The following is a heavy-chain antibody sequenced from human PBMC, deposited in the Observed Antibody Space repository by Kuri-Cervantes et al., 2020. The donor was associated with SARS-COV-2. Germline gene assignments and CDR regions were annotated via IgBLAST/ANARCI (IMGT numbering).Heavy chain of an antibody. CDR3: ARGGGYCSSTSCYAHDY. Sequence: GESLKISCAASGFTFSGSAMHWVRQASGKGLEWVGRIRSKANSYATAYAASVKGRFTISRDDSKNTEYLQMNSLKTEDTAVYYCARGGGYCSSTSCYAHDYWGQGTLVTVSS. V-gene: IGHV3-73*01. D-gene: IGHD2-2*01. CDR2: IRSKANSYAT. J-gene: IGHJ4*02. CDR1: GFTFSGSA.